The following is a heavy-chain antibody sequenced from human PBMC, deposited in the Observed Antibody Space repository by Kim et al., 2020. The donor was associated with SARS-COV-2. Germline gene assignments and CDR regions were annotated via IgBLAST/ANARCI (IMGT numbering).Heavy chain of an antibody. D-gene: IGHD2-2*01. CDR3: VLVPAAVSYYYYYYMDV. Sequence: GGSLRLSCAASGFTFSSYAMSWVRQAPGKGLEWVSAISGSGGSTYYAASVKGRFTISRDNSKNTLYLQMNSLRAEDTAVYYCVLVPAAVSYYYYYYMDVWGKGTTVTVSS. CDR2: ISGSGGST. J-gene: IGHJ6*03. V-gene: IGHV3-23*01. CDR1: GFTFSSYA.